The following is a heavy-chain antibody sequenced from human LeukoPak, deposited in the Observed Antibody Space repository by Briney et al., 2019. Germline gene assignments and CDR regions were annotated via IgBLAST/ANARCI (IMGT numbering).Heavy chain of an antibody. V-gene: IGHV1-69*04. CDR2: IIPIFGIA. CDR3: ANLAARPNYY. Sequence: ASVKVSCKASGGTFSSYAISWVRQAPGQGLEWMGRIIPIFGIANYAQKFQGRVTITADKSTSTAYMELSSLRSEDTAVYYCANLAARPNYYWGQGTLVTVSS. J-gene: IGHJ4*02. D-gene: IGHD6-6*01. CDR1: GGTFSSYA.